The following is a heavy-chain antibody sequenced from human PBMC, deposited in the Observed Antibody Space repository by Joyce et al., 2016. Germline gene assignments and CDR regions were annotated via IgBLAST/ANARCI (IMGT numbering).Heavy chain of an antibody. Sequence: QVQLQQWGAGLLKPSETLSLICAVYGGSFSGYYWSWIRQPPGKGLEWIGEIKHSGSNKYDPSLKSRVTISVDTSKNQFSLKVSCGTAADTAVYYCTRGGSRASRQNYWGQGTLVTVSS. J-gene: IGHJ4*02. CDR3: TRGGSRASRQNY. CDR2: IKHSGSN. CDR1: GGSFSGYY. V-gene: IGHV4-34*01.